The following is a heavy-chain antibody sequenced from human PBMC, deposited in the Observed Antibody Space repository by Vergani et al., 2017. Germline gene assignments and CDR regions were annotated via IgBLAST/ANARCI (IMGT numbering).Heavy chain of an antibody. V-gene: IGHV3-21*06. CDR1: GFSFSTYS. D-gene: IGHD3-10*01. Sequence: EVQLQESGGGLVKPGGSLRVSCAASGFSFSTYSINWVRQAPGKGLEWVSSISGRSNYIYYADSLKGRFTISRDNSKNSVYLQMNSLRAEDTAIYYCARKKYDXSKDYYQVEPFDYWGQGTLVTVSS. J-gene: IGHJ4*02. CDR2: ISGRSNYI. CDR3: ARKKYDXSKDYYQVEPFDY.